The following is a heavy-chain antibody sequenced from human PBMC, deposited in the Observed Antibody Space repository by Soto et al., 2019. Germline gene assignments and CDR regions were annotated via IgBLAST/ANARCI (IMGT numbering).Heavy chain of an antibody. CDR3: AISEPEEWELPSANAFDI. V-gene: IGHV3-30*03. CDR2: ISYDGSNK. CDR1: GFTFISYG. Sequence: LRLSFAASGFTFISYGIHWVRQAPGKGLEWVAVISYDGSNKYYADSVKGRFTISRDNSKNTLYLQMNSLRAEDTAVYYCAISEPEEWELPSANAFDIWGQGTMVTVSS. D-gene: IGHD1-26*01. J-gene: IGHJ3*02.